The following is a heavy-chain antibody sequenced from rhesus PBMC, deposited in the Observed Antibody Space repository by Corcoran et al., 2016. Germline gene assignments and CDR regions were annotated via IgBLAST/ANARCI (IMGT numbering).Heavy chain of an antibody. CDR2: ISGSGGST. CDR1: GGSISSNY. D-gene: IGHD1-44*02. V-gene: IGHV4-173*01. Sequence: QLQLQESGPGLVKPSETLSLTCAVSGGSISSNYWRWIRQPPGKGLGWIGRISGSGGSTDYKPSLKSRVNISTETAKNQFSLKLSSVTAADTAVYYCARDETVAAYSGSYFDAFDFWGQGLRVTVSS. CDR3: ARDETVAAYSGSYFDAFDF. J-gene: IGHJ3*01.